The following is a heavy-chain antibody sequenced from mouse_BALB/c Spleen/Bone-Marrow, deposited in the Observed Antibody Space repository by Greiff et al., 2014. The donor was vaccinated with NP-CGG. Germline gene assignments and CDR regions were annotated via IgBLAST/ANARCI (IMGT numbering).Heavy chain of an antibody. CDR3: ATYYRYDRRFAY. J-gene: IGHJ3*01. CDR1: GFNIKDTY. V-gene: IGHV14-3*02. D-gene: IGHD2-14*01. CDR2: IDPANGNT. Sequence: EVQLVESGAELVKPGASVKLSCTASGFNIKDTYMHWVKQRPEQGLEWIGRIDPANGNTKYDPKFQGKATITADTSSNTAYLQLSSLTSEDTAVYYCATYYRYDRRFAYWGQGTLVTGSA.